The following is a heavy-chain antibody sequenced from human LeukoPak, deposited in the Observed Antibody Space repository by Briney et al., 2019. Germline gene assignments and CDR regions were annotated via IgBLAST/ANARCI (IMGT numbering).Heavy chain of an antibody. CDR3: AKKGPYGDLDY. V-gene: IGHV3-23*01. D-gene: IGHD4-17*01. CDR1: GFTFCSYA. J-gene: IGHJ4*02. Sequence: GGSLRLSCAASGFTFCSYAMSWVRQAPGRGLEWVSAISGGADSTYYAASVKGRFTISRDNSKNTLYLLMNSLRAEDTAVYYCAKKGPYGDLDYWGQGTLVTVSS. CDR2: ISGGADST.